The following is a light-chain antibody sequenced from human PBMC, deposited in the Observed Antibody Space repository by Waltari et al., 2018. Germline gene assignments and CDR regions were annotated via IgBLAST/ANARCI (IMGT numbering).Light chain of an antibody. CDR2: GAS. J-gene: IGKJ2*01. Sequence: EIVLTQSPGTLSLSPGERATLSCRASQSVSNNYLAWYQQKPGQAPRLLIFGASSRATGIPYRFSGSASGTDFTLTISRLEPEDFAVYYCQQYSTSPRYTFGQGTKLEIK. CDR1: QSVSNNY. CDR3: QQYSTSPRYT. V-gene: IGKV3-20*01.